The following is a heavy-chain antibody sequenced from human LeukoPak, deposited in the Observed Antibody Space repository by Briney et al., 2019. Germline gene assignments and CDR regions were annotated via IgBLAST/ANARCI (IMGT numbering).Heavy chain of an antibody. Sequence: GGSLRLSCAASGFTFDDYAMHWVRQAPGKGLEWVSLISGEGDSTYYADSVKGRFTISRDNSKNSLYLQMNSLRTEDTALYYCAKDIRQQLVLGASDIWGQGTMVTVSS. CDR2: ISGEGDST. J-gene: IGHJ3*02. CDR1: GFTFDDYA. D-gene: IGHD6-13*01. CDR3: AKDIRQQLVLGASDI. V-gene: IGHV3-43*02.